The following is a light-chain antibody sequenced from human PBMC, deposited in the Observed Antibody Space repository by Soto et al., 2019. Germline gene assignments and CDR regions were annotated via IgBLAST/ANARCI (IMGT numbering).Light chain of an antibody. J-gene: IGKJ3*01. CDR2: DAS. CDR1: QSVSSY. V-gene: IGKV3-11*01. Sequence: EIVLTQSPATLSLSPGERATLSCRASQSVSSYLAWYQQKPGQAPRLLIYDASNRATGIPARFSGSGSGTDFTLTIRSLGAEDLAVYYCQQRSNWPPLFVSGTKVDIK. CDR3: QQRSNWPPL.